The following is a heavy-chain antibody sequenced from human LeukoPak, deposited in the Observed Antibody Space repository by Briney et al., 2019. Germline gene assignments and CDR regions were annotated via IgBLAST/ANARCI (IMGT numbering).Heavy chain of an antibody. Sequence: GGSLRLSCVTSGFIFSTYTMHWVRQAPGKGLEWVSSVSSSSRFIYYAESMKGRFTISRDDAKSSVFLQMDSLRAEDTAVYYCARGAGSGWSETNSYGMDVWGQGTTVTVSS. J-gene: IGHJ6*02. CDR2: VSSSSRFI. V-gene: IGHV3-21*01. CDR1: GFIFSTYT. CDR3: ARGAGSGWSETNSYGMDV. D-gene: IGHD6-19*01.